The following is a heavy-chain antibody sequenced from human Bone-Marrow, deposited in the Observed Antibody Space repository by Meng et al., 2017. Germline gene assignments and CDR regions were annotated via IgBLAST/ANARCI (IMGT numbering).Heavy chain of an antibody. CDR1: GFTFSSYA. V-gene: IGHV3-30-3*02. CDR3: AKNTPDDYDITYYFDY. CDR2: ISYDGSNK. D-gene: IGHD3-22*01. J-gene: IGHJ4*02. Sequence: VQLVESGGGLVQRGGSLRLSCAASGFTFSSYAIHWVRQAPGKGLEWVAVISYDGSNKYSADSVKGRFTISRDNSKNTLYLQMNSLRAEDTAVYYCAKNTPDDYDITYYFDYWGQGTLVTVSS.